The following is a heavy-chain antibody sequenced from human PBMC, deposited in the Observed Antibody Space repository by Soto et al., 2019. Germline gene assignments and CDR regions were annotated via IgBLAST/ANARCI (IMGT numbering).Heavy chain of an antibody. J-gene: IGHJ1*01. Sequence: ETLSLTCAVYGGSFSGYYWSWIRQPPGKGLEWIGEINHSGSTNYNPSLKSRVTISVDTSKNQFSLKLSSLTAADTVVYYCAGGYCSGGSCYSGYFQHWGQGTLVTVSS. CDR1: GGSFSGYY. CDR2: INHSGST. V-gene: IGHV4-34*01. D-gene: IGHD2-15*01. CDR3: AGGYCSGGSCYSGYFQH.